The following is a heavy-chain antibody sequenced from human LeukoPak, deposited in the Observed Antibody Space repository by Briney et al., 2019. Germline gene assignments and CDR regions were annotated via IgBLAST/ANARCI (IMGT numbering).Heavy chain of an antibody. CDR2: TYYRSKWHN. Sequence: SQTLSLTCAISGDSVSSNSGAWNWIRQSPSRGLEWLGRTYYRSKWHNDYAISVKGRIIINSDTSKNQFSLQLNSVTPEDTAVYYCTRDVGPYYGMDVWGQGTTVTVSS. J-gene: IGHJ6*02. CDR3: TRDVGPYYGMDV. CDR1: GDSVSSNSGA. D-gene: IGHD3-10*01. V-gene: IGHV6-1*01.